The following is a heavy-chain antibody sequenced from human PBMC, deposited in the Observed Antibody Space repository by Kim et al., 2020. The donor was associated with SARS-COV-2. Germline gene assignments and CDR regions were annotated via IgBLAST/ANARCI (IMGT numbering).Heavy chain of an antibody. V-gene: IGHV3-30*01. D-gene: IGHD3-3*01. J-gene: IGHJ4*02. CDR3: ARDVHDVWTGYSFDY. Sequence: ADSVEGRVNISRDNSKNKLYLDMNTLTADDTAVYYCARDVHDVWTGYSFDYWGQGALVTVSS.